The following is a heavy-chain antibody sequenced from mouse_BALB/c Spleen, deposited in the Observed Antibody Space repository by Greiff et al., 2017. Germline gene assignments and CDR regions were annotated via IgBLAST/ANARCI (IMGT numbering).Heavy chain of an antibody. CDR2: ISSGGSYT. J-gene: IGHJ3*01. V-gene: IGHV5-9-4*01. CDR1: GFTFSSYA. Sequence: EVQLQESGGGLVKPGGSLKLSCAASGFTFSSYAMSWVRQSPEKRLEWVAEISSGGSYTYYPDTVTGRFTISRDNAKNTLYLEMSSLRSEDTAMYYCARYRYDDGAWFAYWGQGTLVTVSA. D-gene: IGHD2-14*01. CDR3: ARYRYDDGAWFAY.